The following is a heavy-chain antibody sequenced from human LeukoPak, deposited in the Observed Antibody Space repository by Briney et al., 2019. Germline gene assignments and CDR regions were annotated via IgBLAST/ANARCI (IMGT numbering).Heavy chain of an antibody. Sequence: GGSLRLSCKASGFTFSSYGLHWVRQAPGKGLEWVALISYDGSNKYYADYVKGRFTISRDNSKNTLYLQMNSLRAEDTAVYYCAKDDCRGCYGVVDYWGQGTLVTVSS. D-gene: IGHD2-15*01. CDR1: GFTFSSYG. V-gene: IGHV3-30*18. CDR3: AKDDCRGCYGVVDY. J-gene: IGHJ4*02. CDR2: ISYDGSNK.